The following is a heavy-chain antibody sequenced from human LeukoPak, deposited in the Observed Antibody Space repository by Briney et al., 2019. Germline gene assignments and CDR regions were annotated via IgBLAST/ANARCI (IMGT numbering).Heavy chain of an antibody. CDR3: ARELVDTAMDYYYYYGMDV. CDR2: IYYSGST. Sequence: SETLSLTCTVSGGSISSSSYYWGWIRQPPGKGLEWIGSIYYSGSTYYNPSLKSRVTISVDTSKNQFSLKLSSVTAADTAVYYCARELVDTAMDYYYYYGMDVWGQGTTVTVSS. D-gene: IGHD5-18*01. V-gene: IGHV4-39*02. J-gene: IGHJ6*02. CDR1: GGSISSSSYY.